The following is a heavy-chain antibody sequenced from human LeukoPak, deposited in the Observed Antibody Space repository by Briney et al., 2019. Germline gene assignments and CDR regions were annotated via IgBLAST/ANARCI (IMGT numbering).Heavy chain of an antibody. J-gene: IGHJ4*02. CDR1: GYTFTGYY. D-gene: IGHD1-26*01. Sequence: SVKVSCKASGYTFTGYYMHWVRQAPGQGLEWMGRIIPILGIANYAQKFQGRVTITADKSTSTAYMELSSLRSEDTAVYYCARDGNFDYWGQGTLVTVSS. CDR2: IIPILGIA. CDR3: ARDGNFDY. V-gene: IGHV1-69*04.